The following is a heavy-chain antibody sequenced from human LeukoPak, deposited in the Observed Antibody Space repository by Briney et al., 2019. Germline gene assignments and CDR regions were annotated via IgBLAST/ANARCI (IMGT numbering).Heavy chain of an antibody. CDR2: INAGNGNT. CDR3: ASHYYGSGSYYNPLDY. V-gene: IGHV1-3*01. Sequence: GASVKVSCKASGYTFTSYAMHWVRQAPGQRLEWMGWINAGNGNTKYSQKFQGRVTTTRDTSASTAYMELSSLRSEDTAVYYCASHYYGSGSYYNPLDYWGQGTLVTVSS. CDR1: GYTFTSYA. D-gene: IGHD3-10*01. J-gene: IGHJ4*02.